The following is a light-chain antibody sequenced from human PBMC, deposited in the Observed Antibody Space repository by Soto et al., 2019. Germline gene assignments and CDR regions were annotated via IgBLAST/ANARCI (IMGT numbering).Light chain of an antibody. V-gene: IGLV1-40*01. CDR3: QSYDSSLSGVV. J-gene: IGLJ2*01. Sequence: QSVLTQPPSVSGAPGQRVTISCTGSSSNIGAGYDVQWYQQLPGTAPKVLIYGNSNRPSGVPDRFSGSKSGTSASLAITGLQAEDEADYYCQSYDSSLSGVVFGGGTKRTVL. CDR1: SSNIGAGYD. CDR2: GNS.